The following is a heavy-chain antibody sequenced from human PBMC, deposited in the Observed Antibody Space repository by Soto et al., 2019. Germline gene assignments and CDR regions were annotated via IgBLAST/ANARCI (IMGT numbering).Heavy chain of an antibody. CDR1: GGTFSTYA. CDR3: ASGIRLWLRRIGNGDSG. J-gene: IGHJ4*02. D-gene: IGHD5-12*01. Sequence: QVQLVQSGAEVKKPESSVKVSCKAPGGTFSTYAISWVRQAPGQGLEWMGGIIPMFGTANYAQRFQDRVTITADESTNTVYMELSSLRSEDTAVYFCASGIRLWLRRIGNGDSGWGQGTLVTVSS. V-gene: IGHV1-69*12. CDR2: IIPMFGTA.